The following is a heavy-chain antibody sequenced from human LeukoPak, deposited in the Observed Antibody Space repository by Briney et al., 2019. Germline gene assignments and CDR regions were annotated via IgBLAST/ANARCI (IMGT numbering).Heavy chain of an antibody. Sequence: ASVKVSCKASGYTFTSYYMHWVRQAPGQGLEWMGIINPSGGSTSYAQKFQGRVTMTRDTSTSTVYMELSSLRSEDTAVYYCARGPYYYDSSVVEWFDPWGQGTLVTVSS. CDR3: ARGPYYYDSSVVEWFDP. J-gene: IGHJ5*02. CDR1: GYTFTSYY. V-gene: IGHV1-46*01. D-gene: IGHD3-22*01. CDR2: INPSGGST.